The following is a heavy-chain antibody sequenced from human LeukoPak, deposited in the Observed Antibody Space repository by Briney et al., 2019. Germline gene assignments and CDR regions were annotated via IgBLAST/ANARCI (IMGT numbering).Heavy chain of an antibody. CDR1: GGSFSGYY. CDR2: INHSGST. V-gene: IGHV4-34*01. J-gene: IGHJ4*02. CDR3: ARGLRYSSGWYGY. Sequence: PSGTLSLTCAVYGGSFSGYYWSWIRQPPRKGLEWIGEINHSGSTNYNPSLKSRVTISVDTSKNQFSLKLSSVTAADTAVYYCARGLRYSSGWYGYWGQGTLVTVSS. D-gene: IGHD6-19*01.